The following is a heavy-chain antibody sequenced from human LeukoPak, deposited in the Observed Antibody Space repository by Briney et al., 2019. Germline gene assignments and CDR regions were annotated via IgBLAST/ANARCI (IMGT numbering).Heavy chain of an antibody. CDR2: INHSGST. CDR1: GGSFSGYY. V-gene: IGHV4-34*01. Sequence: SETLSLTCAVYGGSFSGYYWSWIRQPPGKGLEWIGEINHSGSTNYNPSLKSRVTISVDTSKNQFSLKLSSVTAADTAVYYCARGGVWYYDILTGYYRWCYFDYWGQGTLVTVSS. CDR3: ARGGVWYYDILTGYYRWCYFDY. D-gene: IGHD3-9*01. J-gene: IGHJ4*02.